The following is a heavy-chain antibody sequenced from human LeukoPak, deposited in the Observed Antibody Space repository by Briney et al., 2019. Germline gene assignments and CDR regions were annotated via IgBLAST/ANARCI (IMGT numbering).Heavy chain of an antibody. J-gene: IGHJ4*02. CDR3: ARRRGWYYFDY. D-gene: IGHD6-19*01. CDR1: GGSFSGYY. Sequence: SETLSLTCAVYGGSFSGYYWSWIRQPPGKGLEWIGEINHGGSTNYNPSLKSRVTISVDTSKNQFSLKLSSVTAADTAVYYCARRRGWYYFDYWGQGTLVTVSS. CDR2: INHGGST. V-gene: IGHV4-34*01.